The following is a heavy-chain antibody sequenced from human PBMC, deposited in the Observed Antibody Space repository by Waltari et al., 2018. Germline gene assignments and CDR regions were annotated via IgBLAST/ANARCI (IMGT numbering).Heavy chain of an antibody. D-gene: IGHD2-21*01. CDR1: GDSITSSDHF. V-gene: IGHV4-39*01. Sequence: QLQLQESGPGLVKPSETLSLPCTVSGDSITSSDHFWAWIRQSPGKGLERIGSINYSGSPHYNPSLKSRVTISVDTSKNQFSLRLSSATAADTGVYYCARRVGIGDYFDYWGQGTLVTVSS. J-gene: IGHJ4*02. CDR3: ARRVGIGDYFDY. CDR2: INYSGSP.